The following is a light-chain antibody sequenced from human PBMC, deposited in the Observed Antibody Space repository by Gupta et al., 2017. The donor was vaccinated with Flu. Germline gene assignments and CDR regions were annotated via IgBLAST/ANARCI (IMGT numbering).Light chain of an antibody. CDR3: KQYGSSPPYS. Sequence: EIVLTQSPGTLSLSPGERATLSCRASQSVSSSYLAWYQQKPGQAPRLLIYGASSRATGIPDRFSGRGSGTDFTLTISRLEPEDFAVYYCKQYGSSPPYSFGKGTKLEIK. J-gene: IGKJ2*03. CDR2: GAS. CDR1: QSVSSSY. V-gene: IGKV3-20*01.